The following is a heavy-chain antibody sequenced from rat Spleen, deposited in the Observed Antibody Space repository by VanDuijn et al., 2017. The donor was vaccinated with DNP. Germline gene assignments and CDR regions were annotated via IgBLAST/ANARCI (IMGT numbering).Heavy chain of an antibody. Sequence: EVQLMESGGGLVQPGRSLKLSCAASGFTFSDYYMAWVRQAPTKGLEWVAYISYDGGSTYNGDSVKGRFTISRDNAKSTLYLQMNSLRSEDMATYYCARPARGWFAYWGQGTLVTVSS. J-gene: IGHJ3*01. V-gene: IGHV5-22*01. CDR2: ISYDGGST. CDR3: ARPARGWFAY. CDR1: GFTFSDYY.